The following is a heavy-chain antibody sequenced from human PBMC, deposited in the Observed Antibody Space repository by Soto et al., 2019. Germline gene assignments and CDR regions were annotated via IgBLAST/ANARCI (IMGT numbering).Heavy chain of an antibody. Sequence: QLQLQESGPGLVKPSETLSLTCTVSGGSISSSSYYWGWIRQPPGKGLEWIGSIYYSGGTYYNPSLKSRVTISVATSKNQFSLKLSSVTAADTAVYYCATHGGNYGDYYMDVWGKGTTVTVSS. V-gene: IGHV4-39*01. CDR3: ATHGGNYGDYYMDV. CDR2: IYYSGGT. J-gene: IGHJ6*03. D-gene: IGHD4-17*01. CDR1: GGSISSSSYY.